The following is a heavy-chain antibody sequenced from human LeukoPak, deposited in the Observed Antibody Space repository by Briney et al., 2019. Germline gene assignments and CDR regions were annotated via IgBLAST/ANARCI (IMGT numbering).Heavy chain of an antibody. CDR1: GFTFSSYA. D-gene: IGHD6-13*01. V-gene: IGHV3-23*01. J-gene: IGHJ4*02. Sequence: GGSLRLSCAASGFTFSSYAMRWVRQAPGKGLEWVSAISGSGGSSYYADSVKGRFTISRDNSKNTLYLQMNSLRAEDTAVYYCARRNIAAAALDYWGQGTLVTVSS. CDR2: ISGSGGSS. CDR3: ARRNIAAAALDY.